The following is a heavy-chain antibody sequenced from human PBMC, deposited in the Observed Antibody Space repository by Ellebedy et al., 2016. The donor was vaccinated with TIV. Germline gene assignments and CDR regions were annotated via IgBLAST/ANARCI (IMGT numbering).Heavy chain of an antibody. CDR1: GGSFSGYY. V-gene: IGHV4-34*01. CDR3: ARRHPGKYYDVFDY. CDR2: INHSGST. J-gene: IGHJ4*02. D-gene: IGHD3-22*01. Sequence: MPSETLSLTCAVYGGSFSGYYWSWIRQPPGKGLEWIGEINHSGSTNYNPSLKSRVTISVDTSKNEFSLKLSSVTAADTAVYYCARRHPGKYYDVFDYWGQGTLVTVSS.